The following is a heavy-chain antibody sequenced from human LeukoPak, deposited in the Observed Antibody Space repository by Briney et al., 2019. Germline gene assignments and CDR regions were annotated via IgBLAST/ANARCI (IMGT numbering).Heavy chain of an antibody. J-gene: IGHJ4*02. CDR3: ARGGIQVSGIDEFDY. CDR1: GFTFIDYD. V-gene: IGHV3-13*01. Sequence: GGSLRLSCAASGFTFIDYDMHWVRQVIGKGLEWVSAIGIRGDTHYSGSVKGRFTISRENAESSLYLQMNSLRAEDTAVYYCARGGIQVSGIDEFDYWGQGPLVTVSS. CDR2: IGIRGDT. D-gene: IGHD6-19*01.